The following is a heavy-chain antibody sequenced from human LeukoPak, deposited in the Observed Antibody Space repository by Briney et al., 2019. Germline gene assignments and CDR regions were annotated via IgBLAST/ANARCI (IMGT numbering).Heavy chain of an antibody. CDR2: MNPNSGNT. CDR3: ARGQKSCTNGVCYTANWFDP. D-gene: IGHD2-8*01. V-gene: IGHV1-8*01. J-gene: IGHJ5*02. CDR1: GYTFTSYD. Sequence: ASVKVSCKASGYTFTSYDIDWVRQATGQGLEWMGWMNPNSGNTGYAQKFQGRVTMTRNTSISTAYMELSSLRSEDTAVYYCARGQKSCTNGVCYTANWFDPWGQGTLVTVSS.